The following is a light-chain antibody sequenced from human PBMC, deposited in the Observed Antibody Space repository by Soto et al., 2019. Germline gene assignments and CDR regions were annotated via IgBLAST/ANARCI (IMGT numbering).Light chain of an antibody. CDR3: SSYTSSSTLYV. Sequence: QSALTQPASVSGSPGQSITISCTGTSSDVGGYNHVSWYQQHPGKGPKLLIYEVNNRPSGVSHRFSGSKSGNTASLTISGLQAEDEADYYCSSYTSSSTLYVFGTGTKLTVL. CDR1: SSDVGGYNH. J-gene: IGLJ1*01. V-gene: IGLV2-14*01. CDR2: EVN.